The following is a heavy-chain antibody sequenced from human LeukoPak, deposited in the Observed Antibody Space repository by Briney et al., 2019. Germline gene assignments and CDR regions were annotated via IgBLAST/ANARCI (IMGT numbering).Heavy chain of an antibody. J-gene: IGHJ4*02. D-gene: IGHD2-21*01. CDR1: GGSISSGSYY. CDR2: IYTSGST. V-gene: IGHV4-61*02. CDR3: ARDSDCGGDCWVDY. Sequence: PSQTLSLTCTVSGGSISSGSYYWSWIRQPAGKGLEWIGRIYTSGSTNYNPSLNSRVTISVDTSKNQFSLKLSSVTAADTAVYYCARDSDCGGDCWVDYWGQGTLVTVSS.